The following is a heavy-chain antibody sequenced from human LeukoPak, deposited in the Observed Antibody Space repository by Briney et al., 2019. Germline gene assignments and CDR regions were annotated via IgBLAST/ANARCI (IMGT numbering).Heavy chain of an antibody. Sequence: PSETLSLTCAVYGGSFSGYYWSWIRQPPGKGLEWIGEINHSGSTNYNPSLKSRVTISVDTSKNQFSLKLSSVTAADTAVYYCARSCSSISCSLSYWGQGTLVTVSS. J-gene: IGHJ4*02. D-gene: IGHD2-2*01. CDR1: GGSFSGYY. V-gene: IGHV4-34*01. CDR3: ARSCSSISCSLSY. CDR2: INHSGST.